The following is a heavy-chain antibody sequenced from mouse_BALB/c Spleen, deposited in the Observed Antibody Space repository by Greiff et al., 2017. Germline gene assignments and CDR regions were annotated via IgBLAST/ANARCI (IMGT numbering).Heavy chain of an antibody. CDR1: GFNIKDTY. Sequence: EVKVVESGAELVKPGASVKLSCTASGFNIKDTYMHWVKQRPEQGLEWIGRIDPANGNTKYDPKFQGKATITADTSSNTAYLQLSSLTSEDTAVYYCALYDYDAYWGQGTLVTVSA. D-gene: IGHD2-4*01. CDR3: ALYDYDAY. V-gene: IGHV14-3*02. CDR2: IDPANGNT. J-gene: IGHJ3*01.